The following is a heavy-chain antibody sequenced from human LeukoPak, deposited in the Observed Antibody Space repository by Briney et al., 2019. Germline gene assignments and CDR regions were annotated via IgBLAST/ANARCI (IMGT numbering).Heavy chain of an antibody. CDR2: ISAYDGGL. V-gene: IGHV1-18*01. CDR3: ARDPLTSTWSPYYFTLDV. CDR1: GYYLTSFA. J-gene: IGHJ6*02. Sequence: VASVKVSCKASGYYLTSFAINWVRQAPGQGLEWMGWISAYDGGLKYAQDFQGRVTMTTDSSTRTAYMELTRLTSDDTAVYYCARDPLTSTWSPYYFTLDVWGQGTTVRVSS. D-gene: IGHD1-26*01.